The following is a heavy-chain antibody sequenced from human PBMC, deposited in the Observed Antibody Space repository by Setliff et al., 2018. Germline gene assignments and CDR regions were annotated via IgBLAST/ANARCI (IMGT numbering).Heavy chain of an antibody. CDR2: IGHTGSI. CDR1: GYYISSGYI. CDR3: ARDLGHGGDSDY. Sequence: SETLSLTCTVSGYYISSGYIWGWSRQPPGKGLEWVGNIGHTGSINYNPSLKSRLTISRDTSKNQVSLKMNSVTATDTAVYYCARDLGHGGDSDYLGQRIQVTVSS. V-gene: IGHV4-38-2*02. D-gene: IGHD2-21*02. J-gene: IGHJ4*02.